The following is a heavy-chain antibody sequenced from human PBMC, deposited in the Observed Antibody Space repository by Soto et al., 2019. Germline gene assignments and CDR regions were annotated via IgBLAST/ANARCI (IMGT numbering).Heavy chain of an antibody. CDR2: ISYDGSNK. Sequence: PGGALRLSWAASGFTFSSYAMHWVRQAPGKGLEWVAVISYDGSNKYYADSVKGRFTISRDNSKNTLYLQMNSLRAEDTAVYYCARALGPDFWSGFYGYCGQRTLVPVCS. CDR1: GFTFSSYA. CDR3: ARALGPDFWSGFYGY. V-gene: IGHV3-30-3*01. D-gene: IGHD3-3*01. J-gene: IGHJ4*02.